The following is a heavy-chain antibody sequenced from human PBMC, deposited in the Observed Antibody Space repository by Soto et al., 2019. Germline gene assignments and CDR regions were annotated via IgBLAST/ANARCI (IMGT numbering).Heavy chain of an antibody. J-gene: IGHJ3*02. CDR3: ARWSGRAFDI. CDR1: GGSFSGYY. Sequence: PSVTLSLTCAVYGGSFSGYYWSWIRQPPGKGLEWIGEINHSGSTNYNPSLKSRVTISVDTSKNQFSLKLSSVTAADTAVYYCARWSGRAFDIWGQGTMVTVSS. CDR2: INHSGST. V-gene: IGHV4-34*01.